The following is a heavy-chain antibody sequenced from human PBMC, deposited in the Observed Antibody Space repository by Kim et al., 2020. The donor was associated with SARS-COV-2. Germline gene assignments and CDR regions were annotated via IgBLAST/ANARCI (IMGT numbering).Heavy chain of an antibody. CDR1: GFSFSTFA. J-gene: IGHJ4*01. D-gene: IGHD4-17*01. CDR2: IYSGGSST. Sequence: GALRLSCAASGFSFSTFAMNWVRQAPGKGLEWISVIYSGGSSTSYADSVKGRFTISRDDSKNTLHLQMSSLRAEDTAVYFFAKDLLGSTVITWGFDYWG. CDR3: AKDLLGSTVITWGFDY. V-gene: IGHV3-23*03.